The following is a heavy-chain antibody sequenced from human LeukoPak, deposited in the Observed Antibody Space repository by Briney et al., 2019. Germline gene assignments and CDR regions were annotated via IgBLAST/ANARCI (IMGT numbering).Heavy chain of an antibody. CDR2: ISWNSGSI. CDR1: GFTFDDYA. V-gene: IGHV3-9*01. D-gene: IGHD6-19*01. CDR3: AKDIRQWLVPSYFDY. Sequence: GGSLRLSCAASGFTFDDYAMHWVRQAPGKGLEWVSGISWNSGSIGYADSVKGRFTISRDNAKNSLYLQMNSLRAEDTALYYCAKDIRQWLVPSYFDYWGQGTLVTVSS. J-gene: IGHJ4*02.